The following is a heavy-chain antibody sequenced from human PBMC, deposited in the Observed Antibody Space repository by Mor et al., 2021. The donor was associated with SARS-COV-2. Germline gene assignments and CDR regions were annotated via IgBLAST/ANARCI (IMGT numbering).Heavy chain of an antibody. J-gene: IGHJ4*02. D-gene: IGHD3-10*01. CDR3: ARGHGLVRGYYFDY. Sequence: DSVKGRFTISRDNSKNTLYLQMNSLRAEDTAVYYCARGHGLVRGYYFDYWGQGTLVTVSS. V-gene: IGHV3-30*07.